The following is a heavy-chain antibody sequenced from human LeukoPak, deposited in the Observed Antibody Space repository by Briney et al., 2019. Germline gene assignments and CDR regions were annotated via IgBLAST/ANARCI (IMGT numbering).Heavy chain of an antibody. CDR2: INHSGST. CDR1: GGSFSGYY. CDR3: ARDHGSGSYYRANPNPFDY. V-gene: IGHV4-34*01. Sequence: SETLSLTCAVYGGSFSGYYWSWIRQPPGKGLEWIGEINHSGSTNYNPSLKSRVTISVDTSKNQFSLKLSSVTAADTAVYYCARDHGSGSYYRANPNPFDYWGQGTLVSVSS. D-gene: IGHD3-10*01. J-gene: IGHJ4*02.